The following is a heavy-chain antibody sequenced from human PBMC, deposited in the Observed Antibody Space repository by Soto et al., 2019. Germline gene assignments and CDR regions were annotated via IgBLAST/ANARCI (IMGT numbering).Heavy chain of an antibody. CDR1: GFTFSTYS. CDR3: ARGEYSYGRKSFHYYYGMDV. CDR2: ISSDGSNK. D-gene: IGHD5-18*01. Sequence: QVQLVESGGGVVQPGRSLRLSCAASGFTFSTYSIHWVRQAPGKGLEWVAVISSDGSNKYYADSVKGRFTISRDNSKNMLYLQMNSLRAEDTALYYCARGEYSYGRKSFHYYYGMDVWGQGTTVTVSS. J-gene: IGHJ6*02. V-gene: IGHV3-30-3*01.